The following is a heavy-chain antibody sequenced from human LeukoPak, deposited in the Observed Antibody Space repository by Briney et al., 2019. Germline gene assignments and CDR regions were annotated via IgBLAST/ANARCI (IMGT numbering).Heavy chain of an antibody. J-gene: IGHJ6*02. CDR3: ARAGPRYSYGMDV. V-gene: IGHV4-30-4*08. Sequence: SETLSLTCTVSGGSISSGGYYWSWIRQPPGKGLEWIEYIYYSGSTYYNPSLKSRVTISLDTSKNQFSLKLRSVTAADTAVYYCARAGPRYSYGMDVWGQGTTVTVSS. D-gene: IGHD1-1*01. CDR1: GGSISSGGYY. CDR2: IYYSGST.